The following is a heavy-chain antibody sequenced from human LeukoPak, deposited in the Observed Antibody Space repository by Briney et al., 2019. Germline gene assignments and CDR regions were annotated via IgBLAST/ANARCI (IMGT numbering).Heavy chain of an antibody. Sequence: GGSLRLSCAASGFTYSSYGMHWVRQAPGKGLKWVSTINDNGDGTYYADPVKGRFTISRDNSYNTVSLQMNSLRDEDTGVYYCAKGLRTGVGPYMGYHYYMDVWGKGATVTVSS. V-gene: IGHV3-23*01. CDR3: AKGLRTGVGPYMGYHYYMDV. CDR1: GFTYSSYG. CDR2: INDNGDGT. D-gene: IGHD3-16*01. J-gene: IGHJ6*03.